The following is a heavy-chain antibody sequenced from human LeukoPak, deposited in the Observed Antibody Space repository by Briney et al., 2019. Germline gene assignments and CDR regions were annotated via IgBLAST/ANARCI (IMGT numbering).Heavy chain of an antibody. V-gene: IGHV1-8*01. J-gene: IGHJ1*01. CDR2: INPNSGNT. CDR3: ARGPELAYCGGDCYSLDFQH. D-gene: IGHD2-21*02. Sequence: ASVKVSCKASGYTFTSYDINWVRQATGQGREWMGWINPNSGNTGYAQKFQGRVTMTRNTSISTAYMELSSLRSEDTAVYYCARGPELAYCGGDCYSLDFQHWGQGTLVTVSS. CDR1: GYTFTSYD.